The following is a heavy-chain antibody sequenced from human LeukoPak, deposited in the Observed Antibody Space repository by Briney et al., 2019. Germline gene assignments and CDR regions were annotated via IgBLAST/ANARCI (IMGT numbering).Heavy chain of an antibody. CDR2: INPSGGST. V-gene: IGHV1-46*01. CDR3: ARGGGEWEPSPYYFDY. J-gene: IGHJ4*02. Sequence: ASVKVSCKASGYTFTSYYMHWVRQAPGQGLEWMGIINPSGGSTSYAQKFQGRVTMTRDTSTSTVYTELSSLRSEDTAVYYCARGGGEWEPSPYYFDYWGQGTLVTVSS. D-gene: IGHD1-26*01. CDR1: GYTFTSYY.